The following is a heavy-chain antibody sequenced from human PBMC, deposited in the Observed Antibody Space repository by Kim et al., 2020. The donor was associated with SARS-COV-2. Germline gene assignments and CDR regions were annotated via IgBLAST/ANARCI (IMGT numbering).Heavy chain of an antibody. V-gene: IGHV3-49*03. D-gene: IGHD2-2*01. J-gene: IGHJ6*02. CDR3: TRVRVVPAAMGIYGMDV. CDR1: GFTFGDYA. CDR2: IRSKAYGGTT. Sequence: GGSLRLSCTASGFTFGDYAMSWFRQAPGKGLEWVGFIRSKAYGGTTEYAASVKGRFTISRDDSKSIAYLQMNSLKTEDTAVYYCTRVRVVPAAMGIYGMDVWGQGTTVTVSS.